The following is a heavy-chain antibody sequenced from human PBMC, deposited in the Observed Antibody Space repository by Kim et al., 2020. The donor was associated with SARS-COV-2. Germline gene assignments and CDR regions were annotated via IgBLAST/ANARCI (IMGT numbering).Heavy chain of an antibody. Sequence: SETLSLTCTVSGGSISSSSYYWGWIRQPPGKGLEWIGSIYYSGSTYYNPSLKSRVTISVDTSKNQFSLKLSSVTAADTAVYYCASFLSRRSIAAAASKSWGQGTLVTVSS. CDR2: IYYSGST. V-gene: IGHV4-39*01. D-gene: IGHD6-13*01. J-gene: IGHJ5*02. CDR1: GGSISSSSYY. CDR3: ASFLSRRSIAAAASKS.